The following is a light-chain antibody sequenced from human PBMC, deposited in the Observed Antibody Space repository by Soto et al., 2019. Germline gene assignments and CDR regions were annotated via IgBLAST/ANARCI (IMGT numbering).Light chain of an antibody. Sequence: YELTQPPSVSVSPGQTARITCFGDALSKQYVSWYQQRPGQAPVLVIYKDTERPSGIPERFSGSTSGTTVTLTIGGVQAEDEADYFCQSADNSGSNYVFGTGTKLTVL. J-gene: IGLJ1*01. V-gene: IGLV3-25*03. CDR2: KDT. CDR3: QSADNSGSNYV. CDR1: ALSKQY.